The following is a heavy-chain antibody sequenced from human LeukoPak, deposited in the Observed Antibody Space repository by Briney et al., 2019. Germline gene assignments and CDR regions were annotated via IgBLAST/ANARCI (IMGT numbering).Heavy chain of an antibody. CDR2: ISGSGGST. D-gene: IGHD6-13*01. V-gene: IGHV3-23*01. Sequence: GGSLRLSCAASGFTFSNYAMSWVRQAPGKGLEWVSAISGSGGSTYYADSVKGRFTISRDNSKNTLYLQMNSLRAEDTAVYYCAKGSQQLDSGDYFDYWGQGTLVTVSS. CDR1: GFTFSNYA. CDR3: AKGSQQLDSGDYFDY. J-gene: IGHJ4*02.